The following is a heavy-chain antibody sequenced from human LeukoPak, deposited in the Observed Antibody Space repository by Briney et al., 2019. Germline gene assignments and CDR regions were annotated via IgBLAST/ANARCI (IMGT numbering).Heavy chain of an antibody. Sequence: SSETLSLTCTISSGSIDRSYWNWIRQSAGRGLEWIGRVYTSGSPNYNPFLKERVTVSLDTSRKQFSLNLTSLTAADTALYFCARAPRVRDFYFDLWGRGALVTVS. D-gene: IGHD3-3*01. CDR3: ARAPRVRDFYFDL. CDR2: VYTSGSP. CDR1: SGSIDRSY. V-gene: IGHV4-4*07. J-gene: IGHJ2*01.